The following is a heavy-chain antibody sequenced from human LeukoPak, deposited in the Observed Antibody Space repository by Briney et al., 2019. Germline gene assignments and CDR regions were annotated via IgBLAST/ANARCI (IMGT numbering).Heavy chain of an antibody. D-gene: IGHD3-22*01. J-gene: IGHJ3*02. CDR2: IYYSGST. Sequence: SETLSLTCTVPGGSISSYYWSWIRQPPGKGLEWIGYIYYSGSTNYNPSLKSRVTISVDTSKNQFSLKLSSVTAADTAVYYCARGRAGYYDSSIAFDIWGQGTMVTVSS. CDR3: ARGRAGYYDSSIAFDI. CDR1: GGSISSYY. V-gene: IGHV4-59*01.